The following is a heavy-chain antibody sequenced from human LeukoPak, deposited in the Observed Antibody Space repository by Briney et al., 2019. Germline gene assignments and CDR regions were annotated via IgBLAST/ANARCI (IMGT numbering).Heavy chain of an antibody. CDR2: ISGSGGST. D-gene: IGHD3-3*01. V-gene: IGHV3-23*01. CDR1: GFTFSSYA. CDR3: ARTYYDFWSGYLEVYYGMDV. J-gene: IGHJ6*02. Sequence: PGGSLRLSCAASGFTFSSYAMSWVRQAPGKGLEWVSAISGSGGSTYYADSVKGRFTISRDNSKNTLYLQMNSLRAEDTAVYYCARTYYDFWSGYLEVYYGMDVWGQGTTVTVSS.